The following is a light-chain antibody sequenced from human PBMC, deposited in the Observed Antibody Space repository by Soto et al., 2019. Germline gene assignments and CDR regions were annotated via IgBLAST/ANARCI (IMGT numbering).Light chain of an antibody. CDR1: NLGAKY. J-gene: IGLJ1*01. Sequence: SYELTQPPSVSVSPGQTASITCSGDNLGAKYASWYQQRPGQSPLLVIYQDTKRPSGIPERFSGSNSGNTATLTIGGTQAMDEADYYCQAWDSSTYVFVTGTKLTVL. CDR2: QDT. CDR3: QAWDSSTYV. V-gene: IGLV3-1*01.